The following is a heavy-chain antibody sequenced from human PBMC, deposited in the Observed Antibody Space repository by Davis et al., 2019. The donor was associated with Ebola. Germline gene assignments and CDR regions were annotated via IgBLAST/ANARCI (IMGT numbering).Heavy chain of an antibody. CDR1: GGTFSSYA. CDR3: ARGVLARRYFDWLHIDY. V-gene: IGHV1-69*04. J-gene: IGHJ4*02. CDR2: IIPILGIA. D-gene: IGHD3-9*01. Sequence: SVKVSCKASGGTFSSYAISWVRQAPGQGLEWMGRIIPILGIANYAQKFQGRVTITADKSTSTAYMELNSLRAEDTAVYYCARGVLARRYFDWLHIDYWGQGTLVTVSS.